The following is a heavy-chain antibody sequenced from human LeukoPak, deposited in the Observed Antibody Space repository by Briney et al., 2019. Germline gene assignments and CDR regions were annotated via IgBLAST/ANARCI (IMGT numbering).Heavy chain of an antibody. CDR2: IYHSGST. D-gene: IGHD6-19*01. CDR1: GGSISSSNW. J-gene: IGHJ6*03. CDR3: AGASSGWSISGQYYYYMDV. V-gene: IGHV4-4*02. Sequence: SETLSLTCAVSGGSISSSNWWSWVRQPPGKGLEWIGEIYHSGSTNYNPSLKSRVTISVDKSKNQFSLKLSSVTAADTAVYYCAGASSGWSISGQYYYYMDVWGKGTTVTVSS.